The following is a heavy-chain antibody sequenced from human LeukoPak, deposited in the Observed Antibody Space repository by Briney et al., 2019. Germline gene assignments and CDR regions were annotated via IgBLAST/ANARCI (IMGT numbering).Heavy chain of an antibody. V-gene: IGHV1-3*01. Sequence: AASVKVSCTASGYTFTSYAMHWVRQAPGQRLEWMGWINAGNGNTKYSQKFQGRVTITRDTSASTAYMELSSLRSEDTAVYYCARVNYGDYSYFDYWGQGTLVTVSS. D-gene: IGHD4-17*01. CDR2: INAGNGNT. CDR3: ARVNYGDYSYFDY. J-gene: IGHJ4*02. CDR1: GYTFTSYA.